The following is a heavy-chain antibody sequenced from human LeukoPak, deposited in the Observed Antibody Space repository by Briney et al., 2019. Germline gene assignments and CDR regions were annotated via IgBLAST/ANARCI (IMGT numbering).Heavy chain of an antibody. V-gene: IGHV3-20*04. J-gene: IGHJ4*02. CDR2: INRNGGST. CDR3: ARDRITGTDY. CDR1: GFTFDDYG. Sequence: PGGSLRLSCAASGFTFDDYGMSWVRQAPGKGLEWVSGINRNGGSTGYADSVKGRFTISRDNAKNSLYLQINSLRAEDTALFYCARDRITGTDYWGQGTLVTVSS. D-gene: IGHD3-16*01.